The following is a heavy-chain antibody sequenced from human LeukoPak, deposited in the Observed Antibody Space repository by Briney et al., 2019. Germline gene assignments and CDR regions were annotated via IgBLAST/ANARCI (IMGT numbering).Heavy chain of an antibody. Sequence: LRLSCAASGFTFSSYAMSWVRQAPGKGLEWVSGISWDSGAEGYADSVKGRSTISRDNAKNSLYLQMNSLRGEDTALYYCAKDIAYYYASGSCDYWGQGALVTVSS. CDR1: GFTFSSYA. CDR2: ISWDSGAE. V-gene: IGHV3-9*01. D-gene: IGHD3-10*01. J-gene: IGHJ4*02. CDR3: AKDIAYYYASGSCDY.